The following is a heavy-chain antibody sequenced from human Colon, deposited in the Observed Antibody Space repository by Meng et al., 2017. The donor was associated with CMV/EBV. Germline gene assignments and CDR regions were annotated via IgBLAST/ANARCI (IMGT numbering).Heavy chain of an antibody. V-gene: IGHV3-20*04. CDR3: ARGAYYDFWSGYQTQADAFDI. J-gene: IGHJ3*02. CDR1: GFTFDEYG. Sequence: GESLKISCAASGFTFDEYGMSWVRQAPGKGLEWVSGIHWNGGSTGYADSVKGRFTISRDNAKNSLYLQMNSLRAEDTALYYCARGAYYDFWSGYQTQADAFDIWGQGTSVTVSS. CDR2: IHWNGGST. D-gene: IGHD3-3*01.